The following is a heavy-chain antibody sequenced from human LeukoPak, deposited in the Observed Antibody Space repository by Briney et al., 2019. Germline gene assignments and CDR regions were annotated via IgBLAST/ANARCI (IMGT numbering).Heavy chain of an antibody. CDR1: GGSLSSHY. V-gene: IGHV4-59*11. J-gene: IGHJ4*02. CDR2: IYYSGST. D-gene: IGHD6-13*01. CDR3: ARSVSWEDYFDY. Sequence: SETLSLTCPVSGGSLSSHYWSWIRQPPGKGLEWIGYIYYSGSTNYNPSLKSRVTISVDTSKNQFSLKLSSVTAADTAVYYCARSVSWEDYFDYRGQGTLVTVSS.